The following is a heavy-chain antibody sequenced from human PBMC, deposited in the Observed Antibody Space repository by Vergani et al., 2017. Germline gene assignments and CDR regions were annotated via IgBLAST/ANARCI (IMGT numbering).Heavy chain of an antibody. CDR1: GYTFTSYY. V-gene: IGHV1-46*01. J-gene: IGHJ5*02. D-gene: IGHD2-2*01. CDR3: AKDKTVVVVPAEEYNWFDP. CDR2: INPSGGNT. Sequence: QVQLVQSGAEVKKPGASVKASCKASGYTFTSYYMHWVRQAPGQGLEWMGIINPSGGNTSYAQKFQGRVTRTRDTSTSTVNMELSSLRSEDTAVDYCAKDKTVVVVPAEEYNWFDPGGQGTLVTVSA.